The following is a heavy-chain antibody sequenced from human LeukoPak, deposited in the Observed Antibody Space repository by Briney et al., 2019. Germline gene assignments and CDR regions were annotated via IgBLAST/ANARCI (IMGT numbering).Heavy chain of an antibody. CDR1: GFTFSSYA. D-gene: IGHD3-10*01. CDR3: ARDGPEVLWFGELLSLSYYYYYGMDV. V-gene: IGHV3-30*04. J-gene: IGHJ6*02. Sequence: PGGSLRLSCAASGFTFSSYAMHWVRQAPGKGLEWVAVISYDGSNKYYADSVKGRFTISRDNSKNTLYLQMNSLRAEDTAVCYCARDGPEVLWFGELLSLSYYYYYGMDVWGQGTTVTVSS. CDR2: ISYDGSNK.